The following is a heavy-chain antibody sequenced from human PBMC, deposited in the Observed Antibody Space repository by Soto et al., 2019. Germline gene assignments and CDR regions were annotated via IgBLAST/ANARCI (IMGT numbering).Heavy chain of an antibody. CDR1: GFTFSSYA. D-gene: IGHD6-13*01. V-gene: IGHV3-23*01. CDR2: ISGSGGST. CDR3: AKGEERSSWYYVY. J-gene: IGHJ4*02. Sequence: GGSLRLSCAASGFTFSSYAMSWVRQAPGKGLEWVSAISGSGGSTYYADSVKGRFTISRDNSKNTLYLQMNSLGAEDTAVYYCAKGEERSSWYYVYWGQGTLVTVSS.